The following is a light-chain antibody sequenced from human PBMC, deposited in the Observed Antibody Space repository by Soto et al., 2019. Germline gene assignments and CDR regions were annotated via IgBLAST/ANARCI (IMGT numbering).Light chain of an antibody. CDR2: IAS. CDR3: QQYGTSPWT. CDR1: QSVNSDY. J-gene: IGKJ1*01. V-gene: IGKV3-20*01. Sequence: EIVLTQSPGTLSLFPGERATLSCRATQSVNSDYLAWYQQKTGQAPRLLIYIASRRATGIPDRFSGSGSKTDFTLTINRLEPEDFAVYYCQQYGTSPWTFGQGTKVEIK.